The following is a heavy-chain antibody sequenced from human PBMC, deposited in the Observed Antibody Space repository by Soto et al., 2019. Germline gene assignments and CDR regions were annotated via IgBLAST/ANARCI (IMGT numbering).Heavy chain of an antibody. D-gene: IGHD2-2*01. Sequence: ASVKVSCKVSGYTLTELSMHWVRQAPGKGLEWMGGFDPEDGETIYAQKFQGRVTMTEDTSTDTAYMELSSLRSEDTAVYYCATHTSTSAVYYYYMDVWGKGTTVTVSS. CDR1: GYTLTELS. J-gene: IGHJ6*03. V-gene: IGHV1-24*01. CDR3: ATHTSTSAVYYYYMDV. CDR2: FDPEDGET.